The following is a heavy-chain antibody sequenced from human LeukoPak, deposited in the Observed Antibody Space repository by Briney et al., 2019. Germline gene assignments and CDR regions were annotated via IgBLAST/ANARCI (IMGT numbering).Heavy chain of an antibody. J-gene: IGHJ6*03. CDR2: ISGSGGST. CDR1: GFTFSSFA. CDR3: AKALLWFGESYYYMDV. V-gene: IGHV3-23*01. D-gene: IGHD3-10*01. Sequence: TGGSLRLSCAASGFTFSSFAMSWVRQAPGKGLEWVSAISGSGGSTYYADSVKGRFTISRDNSKNTLYLQVNSLRAEDTAVYYCAKALLWFGESYYYMDVWGKGTTVTVSS.